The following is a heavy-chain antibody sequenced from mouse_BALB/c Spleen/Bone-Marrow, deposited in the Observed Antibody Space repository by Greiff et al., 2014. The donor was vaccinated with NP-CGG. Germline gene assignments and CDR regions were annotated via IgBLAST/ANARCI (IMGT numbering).Heavy chain of an antibody. Sequence: VQLQESGAELVRPGASVKLSCRASGYTFTSYGINWVKQRPGQGLEWIGNIYPSDSYTNYNQRFKDKATLTVDKSSSTAYMQLSSPTSEDSAVYYCTRYGNSHYYAMDYWGQGTSVTVSS. CDR1: GYTFTSYG. CDR2: IYPSDSYT. J-gene: IGHJ4*01. D-gene: IGHD1-1*01. CDR3: TRYGNSHYYAMDY. V-gene: IGHV1-69*02.